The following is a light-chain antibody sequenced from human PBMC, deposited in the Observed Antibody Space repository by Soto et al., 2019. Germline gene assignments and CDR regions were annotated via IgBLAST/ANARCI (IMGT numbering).Light chain of an antibody. CDR3: AAWDDSLNGWV. V-gene: IGLV1-44*01. CDR1: SSKIGTNA. J-gene: IGLJ3*02. CDR2: SNN. Sequence: QSLLTQPPSASGTPGQRVTISCSGGSSKIGTNAVDWYQQLPGTAPKLLIFSNNQRPSGVPDRFSGSKSGTSASLDISGLQSEDEAEYYCAAWDDSLNGWVFGGGTKLTVL.